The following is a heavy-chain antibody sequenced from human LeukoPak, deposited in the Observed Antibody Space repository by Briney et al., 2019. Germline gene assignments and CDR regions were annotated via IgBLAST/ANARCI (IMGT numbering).Heavy chain of an antibody. V-gene: IGHV3-21*04. CDR1: GFTFSSYS. D-gene: IGHD3-10*01. CDR2: ISSSSSYI. Sequence: GGSLRLSCAASGFTFSSYSMNWVRQAPGKGLEWVSSISSSSSYIYYADSVKGRFTISRDNSKNTLYLQMNSLRAEDTAVYYCARDLHYGSGRGYFDYWGQGTLVTVSS. CDR3: ARDLHYGSGRGYFDY. J-gene: IGHJ4*02.